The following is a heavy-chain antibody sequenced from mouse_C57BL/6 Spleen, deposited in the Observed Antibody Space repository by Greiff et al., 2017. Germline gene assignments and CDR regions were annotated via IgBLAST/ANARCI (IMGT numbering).Heavy chain of an antibody. V-gene: IGHV3-6*01. CDR3: ARAEDYDGAWFAY. Sequence: EVQLVESGPGLVKPSQSLSLTCSVTGYSITSGYYWNWIRQFPGNKLEWMGYISYDGSNNYNPSLKNRISITRDTSKNQFFLKLNSVTTEDTATYYCARAEDYDGAWFAYWGQGTLVTVSA. J-gene: IGHJ3*01. CDR2: ISYDGSN. D-gene: IGHD2-4*01. CDR1: GYSITSGYY.